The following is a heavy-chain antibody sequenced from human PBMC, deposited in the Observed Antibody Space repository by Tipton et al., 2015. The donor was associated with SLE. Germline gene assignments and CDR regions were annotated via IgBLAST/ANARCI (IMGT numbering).Heavy chain of an antibody. CDR2: IYSGGST. D-gene: IGHD6-13*01. Sequence: SLRLSCAASGFTVSSNYMSWVRQAPGKGLEWVSVIYSGGSTYYADSVKGRFTISRDNSKNTLYLQMSSLRAEDTAVYYCVKGPSSSWYFDYWGQGTWSPSPQ. J-gene: IGHJ4*02. V-gene: IGHV3-66*02. CDR3: VKGPSSSWYFDY. CDR1: GFTVSSNY.